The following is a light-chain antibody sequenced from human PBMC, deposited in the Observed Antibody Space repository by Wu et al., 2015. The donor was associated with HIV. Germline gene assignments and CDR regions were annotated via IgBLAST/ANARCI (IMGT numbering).Light chain of an antibody. CDR1: RGVRAN. CDR3: QHRFNWPLI. J-gene: IGKJ5*01. CDR2: DAS. V-gene: IGKV3D-11*01. Sequence: VMTQSPVTLSASPGERATLSCRASRGVRANLAWYQQRPGQAPRLLIYDASDRATGISARFSGSGSGTDFTLTISSLEPEDFAVYYCQHRFNWPLIFGQGTRLEIK.